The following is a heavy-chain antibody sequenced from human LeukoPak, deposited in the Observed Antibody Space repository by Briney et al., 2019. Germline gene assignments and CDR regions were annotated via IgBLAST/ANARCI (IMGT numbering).Heavy chain of an antibody. CDR2: INPNSGGT. Sequence: ASVKVSCKASGGTFSSYAISWVRQAPGQGLEWMGWINPNSGGTNYAQKFQGRVTMTRDTSISTAYMELSRLRSDDTAVYYCLVWIAVAEHRYDYWGQGTLVTVSS. D-gene: IGHD6-19*01. CDR1: GGTFSSYA. J-gene: IGHJ4*02. V-gene: IGHV1-2*02. CDR3: LVWIAVAEHRYDY.